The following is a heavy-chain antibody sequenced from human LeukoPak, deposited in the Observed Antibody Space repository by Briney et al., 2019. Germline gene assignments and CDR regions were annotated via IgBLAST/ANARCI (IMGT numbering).Heavy chain of an antibody. CDR1: GFTFSSYG. CDR2: IWYDGSNK. D-gene: IGHD5-18*01. J-gene: IGHJ4*02. CDR3: ARGRRGRQLWLVY. Sequence: GGSLRLSCAASGFTFSSYGMHWVRQAPGKGLEWVAVIWYDGSNKYYADSVKGRFTISRDNSKNTLYLQMNSLRAEDTAVYYCARGRRGRQLWLVYWGQGTLVTVSS. V-gene: IGHV3-33*01.